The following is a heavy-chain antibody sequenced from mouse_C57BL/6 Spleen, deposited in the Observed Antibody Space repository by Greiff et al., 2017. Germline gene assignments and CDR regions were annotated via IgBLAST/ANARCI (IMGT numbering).Heavy chain of an antibody. D-gene: IGHD1-1*01. Sequence: ESGPGLVKPSQSLSLTCSVTGYSITSGYYWNWLRQFPGNKLEWMGYISDDGSNNYNPSLKNRISITRDTSKNQFFLKLNSVTTEDTATYYCARDYGSSPFAYWGQGTLVTVSA. CDR2: ISDDGSN. CDR1: GYSITSGYY. V-gene: IGHV3-6*01. CDR3: ARDYGSSPFAY. J-gene: IGHJ3*01.